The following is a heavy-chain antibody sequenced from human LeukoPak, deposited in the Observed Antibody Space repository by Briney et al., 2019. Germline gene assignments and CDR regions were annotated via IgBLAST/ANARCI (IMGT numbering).Heavy chain of an antibody. Sequence: ASVKVSCKASGYAFTSYYMHWVRQAPGQGLEWMGIINPSGGSTSYAQKFQGRVTMTRDTSTSTVYMELSSLRSEDTAVYYCASLKGYNWNDYYFDYWGQGTLVTVSS. V-gene: IGHV1-46*01. CDR3: ASLKGYNWNDYYFDY. D-gene: IGHD1-1*01. J-gene: IGHJ4*02. CDR2: INPSGGST. CDR1: GYAFTSYY.